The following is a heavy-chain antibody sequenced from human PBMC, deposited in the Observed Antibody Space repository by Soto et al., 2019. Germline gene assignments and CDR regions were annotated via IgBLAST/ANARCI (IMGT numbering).Heavy chain of an antibody. CDR3: ARASNHVDWFPAAFDI. CDR2: IYPGDSDT. Sequence: GESLKISCKGSGYSFTTYWIGWVRRMPGKGLEWMGIIYPGDSDTRYSPSFQGQVTFSDDKSISTAYLQWSSLKASDTALYYCARASNHVDWFPAAFDIWGQGTMVTVSS. CDR1: GYSFTTYW. D-gene: IGHD3-9*01. V-gene: IGHV5-51*01. J-gene: IGHJ3*02.